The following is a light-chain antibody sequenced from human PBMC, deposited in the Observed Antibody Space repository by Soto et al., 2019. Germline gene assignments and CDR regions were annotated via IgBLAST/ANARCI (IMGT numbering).Light chain of an antibody. CDR2: HTS. Sequence: EVVMTQSPGTLSLSPGDRATLSCRASQSVSSSSLAWYQQKPGQAPRLLIYHTSSRATGIPDRFSGSGSGTDFTLTISRLEPEDFAVYYCQLYGTSPPYTFGQVTKVEIK. CDR3: QLYGTSPPYT. V-gene: IGKV3-20*01. CDR1: QSVSSSS. J-gene: IGKJ2*01.